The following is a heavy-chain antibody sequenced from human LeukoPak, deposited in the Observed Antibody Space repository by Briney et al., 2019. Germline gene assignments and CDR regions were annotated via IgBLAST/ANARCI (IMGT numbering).Heavy chain of an antibody. J-gene: IGHJ4*02. CDR3: AKGQELDDGAFDD. Sequence: GGSLRLSCTASGFTISSNAMTWVRQAPGKGLEWVSTIRGGGDSTHYADSVKGRFTISRDSSKNTLYLQMNSLTAEDTAVYYCAKGQELDDGAFDDWGQGTLVTVSS. D-gene: IGHD3/OR15-3a*01. V-gene: IGHV3-23*01. CDR2: IRGGGDST. CDR1: GFTISSNA.